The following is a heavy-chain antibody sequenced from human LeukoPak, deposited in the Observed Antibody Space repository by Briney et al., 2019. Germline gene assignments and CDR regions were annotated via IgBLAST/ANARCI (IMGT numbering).Heavy chain of an antibody. CDR3: ARDRTYGYFDY. CDR1: GGSFSGSN. J-gene: IGHJ4*02. Sequence: SETLSLTCAVYGGSFSGSNWSWIRQPPGKGLEWIGEIYNSGSTIYNPSLKSRVTISVDTSKNQFSLNLISVTAADTAVYYCARDRTYGYFDYWGQGTLVSVSS. V-gene: IGHV4-34*01. D-gene: IGHD3-10*01. CDR2: IYNSGST.